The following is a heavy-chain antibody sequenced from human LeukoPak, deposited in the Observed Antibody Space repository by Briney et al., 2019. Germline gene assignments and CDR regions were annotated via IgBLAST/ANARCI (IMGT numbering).Heavy chain of an antibody. J-gene: IGHJ4*02. CDR2: IIPIFGTA. V-gene: IGHV1-69*06. CDR3: ARSWYYYDSSGYYFDY. CDR1: GYTFTSYG. Sequence: ASVKVSCKASGYTFTSYGISWVRQAPGQGLEWMGGIIPIFGTANYAQKFQGRVTITADKSTSTAYMELSSLRSEDTAVYYCARSWYYYDSSGYYFDYWGQGTLVTVSS. D-gene: IGHD3-22*01.